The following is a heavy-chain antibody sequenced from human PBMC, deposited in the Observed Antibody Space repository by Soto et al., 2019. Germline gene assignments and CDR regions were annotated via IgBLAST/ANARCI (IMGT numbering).Heavy chain of an antibody. Sequence: GGSLRLSCAASGFTFSSYAMSWVRQAPGEGLKWVSAISGSGGSTYYADSVKGRFTISRDNSKNTLYLQMNSLRDEDTAVYYCAKDLTSTSRTPELWGQGTLVTVS. CDR2: ISGSGGST. CDR1: GFTFSSYA. D-gene: IGHD2-2*01. J-gene: IGHJ4*02. V-gene: IGHV3-23*01. CDR3: AKDLTSTSRTPEL.